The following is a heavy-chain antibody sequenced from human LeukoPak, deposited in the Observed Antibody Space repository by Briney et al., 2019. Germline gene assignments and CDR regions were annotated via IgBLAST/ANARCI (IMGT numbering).Heavy chain of an antibody. Sequence: GGSLRLSCAAPGFTFSSYGMHWVRQAPGKGLEWVAVIWYDGSNKYYADSVKGRFTISRDNSKNTLYLQMNSLRAEDTAVYYCARGPGNYYYGMGVWGQGTTVTVSS. V-gene: IGHV3-33*01. CDR3: ARGPGNYYYGMGV. CDR1: GFTFSSYG. CDR2: IWYDGSNK. J-gene: IGHJ6*02.